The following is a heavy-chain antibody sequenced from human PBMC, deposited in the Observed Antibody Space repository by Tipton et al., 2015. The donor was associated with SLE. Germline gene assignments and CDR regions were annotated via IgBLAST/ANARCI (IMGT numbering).Heavy chain of an antibody. D-gene: IGHD2-2*01. J-gene: IGHJ6*03. V-gene: IGHV4-38-2*02. CDR2: TYHTGST. Sequence: TLSLTCTVSGFSISTGYYWGWIRRPPGKGLEWIGNTYHTGSTYYNPSLKSRVTISLDTSKNQFSLNLSSVTAADTAVYYCARDSRYQLTYYYMDVWGKGTTVTVSS. CDR3: ARDSRYQLTYYYMDV. CDR1: GFSISTGYY.